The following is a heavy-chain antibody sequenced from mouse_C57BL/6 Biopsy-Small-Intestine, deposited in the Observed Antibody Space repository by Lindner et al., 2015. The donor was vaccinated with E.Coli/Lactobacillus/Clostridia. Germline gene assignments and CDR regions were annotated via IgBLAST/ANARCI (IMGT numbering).Heavy chain of an antibody. CDR3: ARLTGHRGVDS. CDR1: GYSFTTFD. J-gene: IGHJ4*01. CDR2: MNPDTGNT. D-gene: IGHD4-1*01. Sequence: SVKVSCKTSGYSFTTFDITWVRQAAGQGLESLGWMNPDTGNTYVVHNLQGRVTLTRDTPPGTAYMELGNLTSEDTAVYYCARLTGHRGVDSWGQGTLVTVSS. V-gene: IGHV1-84*02.